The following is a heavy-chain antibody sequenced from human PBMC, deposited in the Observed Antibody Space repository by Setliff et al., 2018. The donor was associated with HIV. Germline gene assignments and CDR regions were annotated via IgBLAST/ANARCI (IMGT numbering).Heavy chain of an antibody. CDR3: AKVKVPTTDLYFLDY. J-gene: IGHJ4*02. CDR1: GFILSNYV. D-gene: IGHD1-1*01. V-gene: IGHV3-30*01. CDR2: VSYYGSNK. Sequence: PGGSLRLSCAASGFILSNYVVHWVRQAPGKGLEWVSLVSYYGSNKYYAESVKDRFTISRDNTNNMVYLQMNSLRAEDTALYYCAKVKVPTTDLYFLDYWGQGTPVTVSS.